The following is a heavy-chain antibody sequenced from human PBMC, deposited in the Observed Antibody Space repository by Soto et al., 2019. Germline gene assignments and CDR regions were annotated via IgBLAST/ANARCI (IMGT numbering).Heavy chain of an antibody. J-gene: IGHJ4*02. CDR2: IYYSGST. V-gene: IGHV4-39*01. CDR1: GGSISSSSYY. Sequence: LSLTCTVSGGSISSSSYYWGWIRQPPGEGLEWIGSIYYSGSTYYNPSLKSRVTISVDTSKNQFSLKLSSVTAADTAVYYCARGMVGTSYFDYWGQGTLVTVSS. CDR3: ARGMVGTSYFDY. D-gene: IGHD2-21*02.